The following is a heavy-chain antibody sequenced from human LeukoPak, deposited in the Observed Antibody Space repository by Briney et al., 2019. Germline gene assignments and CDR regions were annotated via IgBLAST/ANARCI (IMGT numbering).Heavy chain of an antibody. D-gene: IGHD3-10*01. V-gene: IGHV3-48*03. J-gene: IGHJ5*02. CDR2: ISSSGSTI. CDR3: ARENIWFGPNWFDP. Sequence: GGSLRLSCAASGFTFSSYEMNWVRQAPGKGVEWVSYISSSGSTIYYADSVKGRFTISRDNAKNSLYLQMNSLRAEDTAVYYCARENIWFGPNWFDPWGQGTLVTVSS. CDR1: GFTFSSYE.